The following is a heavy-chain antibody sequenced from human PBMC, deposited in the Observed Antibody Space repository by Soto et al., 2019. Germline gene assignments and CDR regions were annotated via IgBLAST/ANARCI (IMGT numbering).Heavy chain of an antibody. D-gene: IGHD3-10*01. Sequence: QVQLQQSGPGLVKPSETLSLTCTVSSGPSSSHNWGWIRQPPGRGLEWIGYVYSTGGTSYNPPLTSPVTITATTSTNHITLTLTSVTAADTAVYYCVRQGIGTQHGLVDVWGQGTTVTVSS. CDR3: VRQGIGTQHGLVDV. J-gene: IGHJ6*02. V-gene: IGHV4-59*08. CDR2: VYSTGGT. CDR1: SGPSSSHN.